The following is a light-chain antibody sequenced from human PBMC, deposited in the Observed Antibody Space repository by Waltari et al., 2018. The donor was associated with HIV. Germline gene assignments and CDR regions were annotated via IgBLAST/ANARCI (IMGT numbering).Light chain of an antibody. CDR2: ANT. CDR1: NSNIGARYD. Sequence: QSVLTQPPSVSGAPGQRVTISCTGNNSNIGARYDVPWYQQLPGTAPQLLVYANTRRPSGVPDRFSGSKSGTSASLAITGLQAEDEADYYCQSYDTSLSTWVFGGGTKVTVL. V-gene: IGLV1-40*01. J-gene: IGLJ3*02. CDR3: QSYDTSLSTWV.